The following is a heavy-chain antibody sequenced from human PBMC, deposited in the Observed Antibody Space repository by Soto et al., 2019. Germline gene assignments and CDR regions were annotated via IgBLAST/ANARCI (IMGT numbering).Heavy chain of an antibody. V-gene: IGHV3-53*02. Sequence: EVQLVETGGGLIQPGGSLRLSCAASGFTVSSNYMSWVRQAPGKGLEWVSVIYSGGSTYYADSVKGRFTTSRDNSKNTLYLQMNSLRAEDTAVYYCARAYSSGWSNWFDPWGQGTLVTVSS. CDR3: ARAYSSGWSNWFDP. CDR1: GFTVSSNY. J-gene: IGHJ5*02. D-gene: IGHD6-19*01. CDR2: IYSGGST.